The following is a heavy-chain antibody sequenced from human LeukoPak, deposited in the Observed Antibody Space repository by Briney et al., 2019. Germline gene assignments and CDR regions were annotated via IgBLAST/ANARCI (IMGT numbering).Heavy chain of an antibody. J-gene: IGHJ4*02. Sequence: GGSLRLSCVASGLNFDDSAMHWVGQAPGKGLEWVSLISADGGSTFSADSVKGRFSISRDNSKNSLYLQMNSLRSEDTAMYYCAKESGKFDYWGQGTLVAVSS. CDR2: ISADGGST. CDR1: GLNFDDSA. V-gene: IGHV3-43*02. CDR3: AKESGKFDY.